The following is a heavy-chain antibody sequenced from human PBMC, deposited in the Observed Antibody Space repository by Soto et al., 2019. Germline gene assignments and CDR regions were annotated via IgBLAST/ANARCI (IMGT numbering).Heavy chain of an antibody. CDR1: GGSISSYY. CDR3: ARDHGDRAFDI. V-gene: IGHV4-59*01. Sequence: SETLSLTCTVSGGSISSYYWSWIRQPPGKGLEWIGYIYYSGSSNYNPSLKSRVTISVDTSKNQFSLKLSSVTAADTAVYYCARDHGDRAFDIWGQGTMVTVSS. J-gene: IGHJ3*02. CDR2: IYYSGSS. D-gene: IGHD4-17*01.